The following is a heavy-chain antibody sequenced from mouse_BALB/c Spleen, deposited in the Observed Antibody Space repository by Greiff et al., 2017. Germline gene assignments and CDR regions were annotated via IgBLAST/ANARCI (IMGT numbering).Heavy chain of an antibody. D-gene: IGHD4-1*01. CDR3: ARRLAYYFDY. CDR1: GFTFSSYA. CDR2: ISSGGST. Sequence: DVQLVESGGGLVKPGGSLKLSCAASGFTFSSYAMSWVRQTPEKRLEWVASISSGGSTYYPDSVKGRFTISRDNARNILYLQMSSLRSEDTAMYYCARRLAYYFDYWGQGTTLTVSS. J-gene: IGHJ2*01. V-gene: IGHV5-6-5*01.